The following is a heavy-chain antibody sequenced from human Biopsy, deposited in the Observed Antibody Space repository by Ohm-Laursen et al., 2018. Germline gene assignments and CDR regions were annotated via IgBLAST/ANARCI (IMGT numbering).Heavy chain of an antibody. CDR1: GGTFSSYS. V-gene: IGHV1-24*01. Sequence: ASVKVSCKASGGTFSSYSISWARQAPGKGLEWMGGFDPEEGQRTYAQKFQGRVTMTEDTSEDTAYMEVRSLRSEDAAVYYCAADSENCGGDCYIYWGQGTQVTVSS. CDR3: AADSENCGGDCYIY. D-gene: IGHD2-21*02. J-gene: IGHJ4*02. CDR2: FDPEEGQR.